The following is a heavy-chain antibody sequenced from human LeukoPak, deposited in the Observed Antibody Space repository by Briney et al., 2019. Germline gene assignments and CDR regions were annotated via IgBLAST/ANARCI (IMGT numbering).Heavy chain of an antibody. V-gene: IGHV3-30*02. CDR3: AGSDTIGYLPREWDYWYFDR. Sequence: GGSLRLSCATSGFTFSTYGMHWVRQPPGKGLEWVAFIRYDGSNKYYADSVKGRLTISRDNSKNTRYLQMNSLRAEDTAVYYCAGSDTIGYLPREWDYWYFDRWGRGTLVTVSS. D-gene: IGHD3-22*01. CDR2: IRYDGSNK. J-gene: IGHJ2*01. CDR1: GFTFSTYG.